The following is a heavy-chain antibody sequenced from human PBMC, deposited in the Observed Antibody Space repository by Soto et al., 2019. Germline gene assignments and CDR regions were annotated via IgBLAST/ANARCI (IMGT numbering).Heavy chain of an antibody. CDR2: ILVGGSP. D-gene: IGHD1-1*01. J-gene: IGHJ3*02. Sequence: GGSLRLSCAVSGFICSSYDMSWVRQAPGKGLEWVSTILVGGSPHYEDSVKGRFTISRDTSKNTVYLQMNSLTAGDTAVYYCAKATATSGGAFEIYRQRAMVTVSS. CDR3: AKATATSGGAFEI. V-gene: IGHV3-23*01. CDR1: GFICSSYD.